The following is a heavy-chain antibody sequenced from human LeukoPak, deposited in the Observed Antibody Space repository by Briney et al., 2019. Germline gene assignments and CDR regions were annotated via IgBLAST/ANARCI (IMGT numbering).Heavy chain of an antibody. CDR3: AGDSGYYNAFDI. CDR2: IIPIFGTA. D-gene: IGHD3-3*01. V-gene: IGHV1-69*13. J-gene: IGHJ3*02. Sequence: ASVKVSCKASGGTFSSYAISWVRQDPGQGLEWMGGIIPIFGTANYAQKFQGRVTITADESTSTAYMELSSLRSEDTAVYYCAGDSGYYNAFDIWGQGTMVTVSS. CDR1: GGTFSSYA.